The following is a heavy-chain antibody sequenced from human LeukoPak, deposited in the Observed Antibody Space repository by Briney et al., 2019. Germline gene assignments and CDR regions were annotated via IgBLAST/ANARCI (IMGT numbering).Heavy chain of an antibody. J-gene: IGHJ4*02. CDR3: ARDGYYYDSSGYYFLYY. CDR1: GFTFSSYA. CDR2: ISYDGSNK. D-gene: IGHD3-22*01. Sequence: GGSLRLSCAASGFTFSSYAMHWVRQAPGKGLEWVAVISYDGSNKYYADSVKGRFTISRDNSKNTLYLQMNSLRAEDTAVYYCARDGYYYDSSGYYFLYYWGQGTLVTVSS. V-gene: IGHV3-30-3*01.